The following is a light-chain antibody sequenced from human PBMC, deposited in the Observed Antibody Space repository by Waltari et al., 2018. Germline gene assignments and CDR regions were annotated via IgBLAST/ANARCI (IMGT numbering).Light chain of an antibody. CDR1: VLAKKY. V-gene: IGLV3-27*01. Sequence: SYELTQPSSVSVSPGQTARITCSGDVLAKKYARWFQQKPGQAPVLVIYKDSELPSGIPERFSGSSSGTTVTLTISGAQVEDEADYYCYSAADNRGVFGGGTKLTVL. J-gene: IGLJ3*02. CDR3: YSAADNRGV. CDR2: KDS.